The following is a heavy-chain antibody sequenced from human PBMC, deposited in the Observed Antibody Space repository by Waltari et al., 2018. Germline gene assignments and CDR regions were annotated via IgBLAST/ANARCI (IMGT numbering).Heavy chain of an antibody. Sequence: QVQLVESGGGVVQPGRSLRLSCAASGFTFSRYAMHWVRQAHGKGLEWGGGMSYDGSTKYYADSVKGRFTISRDNSKNTLYLQMNSLRAEDTAVYYCARDLSDFWSGYYAGPGHVRYYYGMDVWGQGTTVTVSS. CDR2: MSYDGSTK. CDR3: ARDLSDFWSGYYAGPGHVRYYYGMDV. J-gene: IGHJ6*02. D-gene: IGHD3-3*01. V-gene: IGHV3-30*01. CDR1: GFTFSRYA.